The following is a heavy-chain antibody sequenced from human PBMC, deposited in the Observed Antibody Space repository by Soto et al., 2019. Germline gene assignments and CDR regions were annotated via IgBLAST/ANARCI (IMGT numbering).Heavy chain of an antibody. D-gene: IGHD5-12*01. CDR1: NGSISSNYY. J-gene: IGHJ5*02. V-gene: IGHV4-31*03. Sequence: QVQLQESGPTLVKPSQTLSLTCTVSNGSISSNYYWSWIRQHPGKGLEWMGYIYHTGSTYYNPSLKSRISISADTSKNLFSLRLTSVTAADTAVYYCARQYIGDDKNWFDPWGRGTLVTVSS. CDR2: IYHTGST. CDR3: ARQYIGDDKNWFDP.